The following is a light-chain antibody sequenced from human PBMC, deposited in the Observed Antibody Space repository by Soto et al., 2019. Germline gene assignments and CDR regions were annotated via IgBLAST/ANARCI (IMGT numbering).Light chain of an antibody. Sequence: EIVLTQSPATLSWSPGERATLSCRASQSVSIYLAWYQQKPGQAPRLLIYDASNRATGIPARFSGSGSGTDFTLTISSLEPEDFAVYYCQQRSNWPPFTFGPGTKVDIK. CDR3: QQRSNWPPFT. V-gene: IGKV3-11*01. CDR2: DAS. J-gene: IGKJ3*01. CDR1: QSVSIY.